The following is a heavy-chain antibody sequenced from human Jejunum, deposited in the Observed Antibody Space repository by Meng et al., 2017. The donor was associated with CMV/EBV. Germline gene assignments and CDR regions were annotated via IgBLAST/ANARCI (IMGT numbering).Heavy chain of an antibody. J-gene: IGHJ4*02. CDR1: TFNTYA. D-gene: IGHD2/OR15-2a*01. CDR2: ISGSGVNT. V-gene: IGHV3-23*01. Sequence: TFNTYAMNWVRQAPGKGLEWVSGISGSGVNTYYADSVKGRFTISRDNSKNTLYLQMNSLRGEDMAVYYCAKDRLGSTAVPYFFDYWGQGTLVTVSS. CDR3: AKDRLGSTAVPYFFDY.